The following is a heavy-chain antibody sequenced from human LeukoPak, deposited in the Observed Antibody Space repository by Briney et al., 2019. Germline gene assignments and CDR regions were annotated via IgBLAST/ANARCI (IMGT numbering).Heavy chain of an antibody. CDR2: IYSGGST. D-gene: IGHD6-19*01. J-gene: IGHJ4*02. CDR3: ARDGDSSGWYRGSYFDY. CDR1: GFTVSSNY. V-gene: IGHV3-66*01. Sequence: GGSLRLSCAASGFTVSSNYMSWVRQAPGKGLEWVSVIYSGGSTYYADSVKGRFTISRDNAKNSLYLQMNSLRAEDTAVYYCARDGDSSGWYRGSYFDYWGQGTLVTVSS.